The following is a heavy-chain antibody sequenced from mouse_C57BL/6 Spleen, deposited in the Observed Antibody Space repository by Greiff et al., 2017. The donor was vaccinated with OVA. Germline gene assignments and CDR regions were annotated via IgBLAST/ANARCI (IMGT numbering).Heavy chain of an antibody. CDR1: GYTFTSYW. CDR2: IDPSDSYT. CDR3: ARFGNYPMDY. J-gene: IGHJ4*01. D-gene: IGHD1-1*02. Sequence: VQLQQPGAELVMPGASVKLSCKASGYTFTSYWMHWVKQRPGQGLEWIGEIDPSDSYTNYNQKFKGKSTLTVDKSSSTAYMQLSSLTSEDSAVYYCARFGNYPMDYWGQGTSVTVSS. V-gene: IGHV1-69*01.